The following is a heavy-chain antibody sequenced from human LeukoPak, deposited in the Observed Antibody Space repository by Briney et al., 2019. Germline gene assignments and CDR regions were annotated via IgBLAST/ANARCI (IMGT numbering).Heavy chain of an antibody. J-gene: IGHJ6*02. CDR3: ARVPHGTNGVCYTSYYYYGMDV. CDR1: GGSFSGYY. D-gene: IGHD2-8*01. CDR2: INHSGST. Sequence: SESLSLTCAVYGGSFSGYYWSWIREPPGKGLGWIGEINHSGSTNYNPSHNSRANISVDTSKNQFSLKLSSVTAADTAVYYCARVPHGTNGVCYTSYYYYGMDVWGQGTTVTVSS. V-gene: IGHV4-34*01.